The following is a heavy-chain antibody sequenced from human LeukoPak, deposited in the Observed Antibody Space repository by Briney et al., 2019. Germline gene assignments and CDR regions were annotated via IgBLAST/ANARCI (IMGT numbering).Heavy chain of an antibody. CDR2: INPGDSDT. D-gene: IGHD2-2*01. CDR3: ARLLVVVPAAINWFDP. J-gene: IGHJ5*02. CDR1: GYSFTSYW. Sequence: GESLKISCKGSGYSFTSYWIGWVRQMPGKGLEWMGIINPGDSDTRYSPSFQGQVTISADKSISTAYLQWSSLKASDTAMYYCARLLVVVPAAINWFDPWGQGTLVTVSS. V-gene: IGHV5-51*01.